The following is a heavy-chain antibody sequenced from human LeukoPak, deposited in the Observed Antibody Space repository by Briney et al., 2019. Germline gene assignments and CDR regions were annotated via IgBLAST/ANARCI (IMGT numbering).Heavy chain of an antibody. D-gene: IGHD3-10*01. CDR2: ITSSGSTI. CDR3: ARATYYANFYGSGPRWMDV. J-gene: IGHJ6*04. V-gene: IGHV3-48*04. CDR1: GFTFSNYW. Sequence: PGGSLRLSCAASGFTFSNYWMTWVRQAPGKGLEWVSYITSSGSTIYYADSVKGRFTISRDNAKNSLYLQMNSLRAEDTAVYYCARATYYANFYGSGPRWMDVWAKGTTVTISS.